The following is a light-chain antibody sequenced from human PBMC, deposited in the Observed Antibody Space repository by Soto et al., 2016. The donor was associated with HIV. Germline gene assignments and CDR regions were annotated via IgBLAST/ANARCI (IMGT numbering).Light chain of an antibody. Sequence: SSELTQDPAVSVALGQTVSITCQGDSLRRYYASWYQQKPGQAPVLVIYGKNNRPSGIPDRFSGSSSGNTASLTITGAQAEDEADYYCNSRDNSGNHYVFGTGTKVTVL. CDR3: NSRDNSGNHYV. V-gene: IGLV3-19*01. J-gene: IGLJ1*01. CDR1: SLRRYY. CDR2: GKN.